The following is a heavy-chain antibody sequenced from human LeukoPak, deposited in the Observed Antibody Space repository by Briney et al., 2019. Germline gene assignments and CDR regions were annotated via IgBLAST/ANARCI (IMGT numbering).Heavy chain of an antibody. D-gene: IGHD3-10*01. CDR3: AKDRSRENYYGSGSSPLDY. CDR2: ISYDGSDK. Sequence: GGSLRLSCAASGFTFRSHGMHWVRQAPGKGLEWVAVISYDGSDKYYADSVKGRFTISRDNSKNTLYLQMNSLRAEDTAVYYCAKDRSRENYYGSGSSPLDYWGQGTLVTVSS. V-gene: IGHV3-30*18. J-gene: IGHJ4*02. CDR1: GFTFRSHG.